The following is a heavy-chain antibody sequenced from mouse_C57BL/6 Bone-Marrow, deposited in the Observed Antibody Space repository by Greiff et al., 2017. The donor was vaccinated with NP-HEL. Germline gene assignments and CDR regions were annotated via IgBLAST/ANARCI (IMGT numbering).Heavy chain of an antibody. CDR1: GFTFSDYG. CDR3: ARRRGGPYWYFDV. CDR2: ISNLAYSI. V-gene: IGHV5-15*04. Sequence: EVKLVESGGGLVQPGGSLKLSCAASGFTFSDYGMAWVRQAPRKGPEWVAFISNLAYSIYYADTVTGRFTISRENAKNTLYLEMSSLRSEDTAMYYCARRRGGPYWYFDVWGTGTTVTVSS. J-gene: IGHJ1*03.